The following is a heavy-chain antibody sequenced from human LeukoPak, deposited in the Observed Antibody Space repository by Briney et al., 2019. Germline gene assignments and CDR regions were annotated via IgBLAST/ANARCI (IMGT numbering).Heavy chain of an antibody. D-gene: IGHD3-10*01. J-gene: IGHJ4*02. Sequence: ASVNVSCKASGQSLTGYFIHWVRRAPGQGLEWVGRIDPNTGDTIYAQNFQGRVTVTSATSISTAYMELSRLTSDDTAVYFCARLGLHGSGTYYFFDYWGQGTLVTVSS. CDR2: IDPNTGDT. CDR3: ARLGLHGSGTYYFFDY. V-gene: IGHV1-2*06. CDR1: GQSLTGYF.